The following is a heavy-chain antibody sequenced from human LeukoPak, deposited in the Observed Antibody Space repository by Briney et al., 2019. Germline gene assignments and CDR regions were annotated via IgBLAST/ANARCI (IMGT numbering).Heavy chain of an antibody. V-gene: IGHV4-34*01. D-gene: IGHD4-23*01. CDR3: ARGGNYWYFDL. CDR1: GFTFSSYA. Sequence: GSLRLSCAASGFTFSSYAMSWVRQPPGKGLEWIGEINHSGSTNYNPSLKSRVTISLDTSKNQFSLKLSSVTAADTAVYYCARGGNYWYFDLWGRGTLVTVSS. CDR2: INHSGST. J-gene: IGHJ2*01.